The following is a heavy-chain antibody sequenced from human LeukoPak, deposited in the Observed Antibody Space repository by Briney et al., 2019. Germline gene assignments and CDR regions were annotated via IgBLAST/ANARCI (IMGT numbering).Heavy chain of an antibody. CDR2: ISYDGSNK. V-gene: IGHV3-30*03. Sequence: PGGSLRLSCAASGFTFSSYGMHWVRQAPGKGLEWVAVISYDGSNKYYADSVKGRFTISRDNSKNTLYLQMNSLRAEDTAVYYCARVGIDSSGYLTFGYWGQGTLVTVSS. J-gene: IGHJ4*02. D-gene: IGHD3-22*01. CDR3: ARVGIDSSGYLTFGY. CDR1: GFTFSSYG.